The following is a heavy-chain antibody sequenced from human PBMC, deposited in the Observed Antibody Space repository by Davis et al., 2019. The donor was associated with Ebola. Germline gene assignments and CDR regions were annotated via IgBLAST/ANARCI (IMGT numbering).Heavy chain of an antibody. CDR1: GGSISSSNW. CDR2: IYHSGST. J-gene: IGHJ3*02. CDR3: ARHGVYGDYVGAFDI. D-gene: IGHD4-17*01. Sequence: MPGGSLRLSCAVSGGSISSSNWWSWVRQPPGKGLEWIGEIYHSGSTNYNPSLKSRVTISVDTSKNQFSLKLSSVTAADTAVYYCARHGVYGDYVGAFDIWGQGTMVTVSS. V-gene: IGHV4-4*02.